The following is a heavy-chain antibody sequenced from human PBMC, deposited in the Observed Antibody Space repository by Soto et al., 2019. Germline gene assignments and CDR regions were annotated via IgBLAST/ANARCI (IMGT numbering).Heavy chain of an antibody. D-gene: IGHD3-16*01. J-gene: IGHJ4*02. V-gene: IGHV5-51*01. Sequence: GESLKISCKGSGYSFSTHWVGWVRQLPGKGLEWMGIIYPGDSDARYSPSFKGQVTISVDESTTTAFLQWSSLKASDTAMYCCARSQFDYVWGTSGYFDSWGQGTLVTVSS. CDR3: ARSQFDYVWGTSGYFDS. CDR1: GYSFSTHW. CDR2: IYPGDSDA.